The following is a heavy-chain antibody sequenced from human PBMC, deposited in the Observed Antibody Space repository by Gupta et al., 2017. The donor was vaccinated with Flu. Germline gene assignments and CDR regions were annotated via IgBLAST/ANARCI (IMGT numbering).Heavy chain of an antibody. Sequence: QVQLQESGPALVKPSQTLSLTCSVSGGSISGTNYYWGWIRQNTGKGLEWIGYIYYRGATYYNPSLKSRVTISVDTSKNQFSLELNAVTAADTAIYYCAKTGYVEVEGAFDIWVQGTMVTVSS. V-gene: IGHV4-31*03. J-gene: IGHJ3*02. CDR1: GGSISGTNYY. CDR2: IYYRGAT. D-gene: IGHD2-21*01. CDR3: AKTGYVEVEGAFDI.